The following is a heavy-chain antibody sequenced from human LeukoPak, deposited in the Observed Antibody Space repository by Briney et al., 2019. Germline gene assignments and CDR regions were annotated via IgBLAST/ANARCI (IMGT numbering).Heavy chain of an antibody. V-gene: IGHV4-34*01. CDR2: INHSGST. CDR3: ARVYYDSSGYYYFDY. D-gene: IGHD3-22*01. J-gene: IGHJ4*02. Sequence: SETLSFTCAVYGGSFSGYYWSWIRQPPGKGLEWIGEINHSGSTNYNPSLKSRVTISVDTSKNQFSLKLSSVTAADTAVYYCARVYYDSSGYYYFDYWGQGTLVTVSS. CDR1: GGSFSGYY.